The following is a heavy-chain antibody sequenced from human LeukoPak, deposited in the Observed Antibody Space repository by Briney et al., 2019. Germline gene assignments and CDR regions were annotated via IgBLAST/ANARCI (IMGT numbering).Heavy chain of an antibody. CDR2: INPNSGGT. J-gene: IGHJ6*03. Sequence: AASVKVSCKASGYTFTGYYMHWVRQAPGQGLEWMGWINPNSGGTNYAQKFQGRVTITRNTSISTAYMELSSLRSEDTAVYYCARGLKSSGWYGNYYYMDVWGKGTTVTVSS. CDR3: ARGLKSSGWYGNYYYMDV. V-gene: IGHV1-2*02. D-gene: IGHD6-19*01. CDR1: GYTFTGYY.